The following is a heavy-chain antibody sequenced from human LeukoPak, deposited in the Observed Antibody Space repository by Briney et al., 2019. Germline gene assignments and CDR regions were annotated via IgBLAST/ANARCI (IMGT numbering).Heavy chain of an antibody. D-gene: IGHD6-19*01. CDR1: GFTFSGYA. V-gene: IGHV3-23*01. Sequence: PGGSLRLSCAASGFTFSGYAVSWVRQAPGKGLEWVSAICPSGGSTYYADSVKGRFTISRDNSKNTVYLQMNSLRAEDTAVYYCAKGAAVGNYYYYYYMDVWGKGTTVTVSS. J-gene: IGHJ6*03. CDR3: AKGAAVGNYYYYYYMDV. CDR2: ICPSGGST.